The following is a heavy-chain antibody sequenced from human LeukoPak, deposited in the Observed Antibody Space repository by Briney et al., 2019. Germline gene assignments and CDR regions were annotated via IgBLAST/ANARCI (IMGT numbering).Heavy chain of an antibody. J-gene: IGHJ4*02. Sequence: ASVRVSCKASGGTFSTYAINWVRQAPGQGLEWMGGIIPISNTPNYAQKFQARVTITADESTSTAYLELSSLRSDDTALYYCARGPESASFYDTSGYPFYFDYWGQGTLVTVSS. CDR2: IIPISNTP. CDR3: ARGPESASFYDTSGYPFYFDY. CDR1: GGTFSTYA. V-gene: IGHV1-69*01. D-gene: IGHD3-22*01.